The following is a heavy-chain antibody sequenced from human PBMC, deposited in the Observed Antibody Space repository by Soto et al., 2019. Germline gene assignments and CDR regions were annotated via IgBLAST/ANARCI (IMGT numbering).Heavy chain of an antibody. CDR3: ARDVAVPGESDRFDY. CDR2: IYHSGSI. Sequence: SETLSLTCAVYGGSFSGYYWSWIRQPPGKGLEWIGEIYHSGSINYNPSLQSRVTMSVETSKSQFSLNLRSVTAADTAIYYCARDVAVPGESDRFDYSGQGTLVTVSS. J-gene: IGHJ4*02. D-gene: IGHD3-10*01. CDR1: GGSFSGYY. V-gene: IGHV4-34*01.